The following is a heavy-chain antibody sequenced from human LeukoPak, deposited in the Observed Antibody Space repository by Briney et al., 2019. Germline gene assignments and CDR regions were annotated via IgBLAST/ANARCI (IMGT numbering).Heavy chain of an antibody. CDR2: TYTSGST. CDR3: ARGTGISYYDSSGYYQDDAFDI. J-gene: IGHJ3*02. D-gene: IGHD3-22*01. V-gene: IGHV4-61*02. CDR1: GGSISSGSYY. Sequence: PSQTLSLTCTVSGGSISSGSYYWSWIRQPAGKGLEWIGRTYTSGSTNYNPSLKSRVTISVDTSKNQFSLKLSSVTAADTAVYYCARGTGISYYDSSGYYQDDAFDIWGQGTMVTVSS.